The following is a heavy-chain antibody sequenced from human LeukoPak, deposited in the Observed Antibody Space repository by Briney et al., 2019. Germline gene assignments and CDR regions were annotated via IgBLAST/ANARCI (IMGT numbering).Heavy chain of an antibody. CDR3: ARDYYGSGSYFSDY. D-gene: IGHD3-10*01. V-gene: IGHV1-2*02. CDR2: INPNSGGT. J-gene: IGHJ4*02. CDR1: GYTFTGYY. Sequence: GASVKVSCKASGYTFTGYYMHWVRQAPGQGLEWMGWINPNSGGTNYAQKFQGRVTMTRDTSISTAYMELSRLRSDDTAVYYCARDYYGSGSYFSDYWGQGTLVTVSS.